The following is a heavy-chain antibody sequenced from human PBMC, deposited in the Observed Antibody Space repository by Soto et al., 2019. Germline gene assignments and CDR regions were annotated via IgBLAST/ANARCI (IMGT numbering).Heavy chain of an antibody. J-gene: IGHJ4*02. CDR3: ARDSFPFYGSGSYYNVYFDY. D-gene: IGHD3-10*01. CDR1: GYTFTSYG. CDR2: ISAYNGNT. V-gene: IGHV1-18*01. Sequence: GASVKVSCKASGYTFTSYGISWVRQAPGQGLEWMGWISAYNGNTNYAQKLQGRVTMTTDTSTSTAYMELRSLRSDDTAVYYCARDSFPFYGSGSYYNVYFDYWGQGTLVTVSS.